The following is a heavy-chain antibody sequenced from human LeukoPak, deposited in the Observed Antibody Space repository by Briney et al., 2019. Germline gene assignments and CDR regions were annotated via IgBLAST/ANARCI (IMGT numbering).Heavy chain of an antibody. D-gene: IGHD1-1*01. CDR2: IHYSGST. J-gene: IGHJ6*02. Sequence: SETLSLTCTVSGGSITNYYWTWIRQPPGKGLEWIGYIHYSGSTNYNPSLKSRVTISVDTSKNQFSLKLSSVTAADTAVYYCARVQPYYYGMDVWGQGTTVTVSS. CDR1: GGSITNYY. V-gene: IGHV4-59*08. CDR3: ARVQPYYYGMDV.